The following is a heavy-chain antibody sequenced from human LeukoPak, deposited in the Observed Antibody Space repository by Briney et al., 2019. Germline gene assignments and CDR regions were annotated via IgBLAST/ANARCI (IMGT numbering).Heavy chain of an antibody. D-gene: IGHD1-1*01. CDR1: GFTFSSYE. J-gene: IGHJ4*02. CDR2: ISSSGETE. V-gene: IGHV3-48*03. Sequence: GGSLRLSCAGSGFTFSSYEMNWVRQAPGKGLEWVSHISSSGETESYADFVKGRFTISRDNAKNSLSLQMNSLRAEDTAVYYCARDQHGTRLDWGPGTLVTVSS. CDR3: ARDQHGTRLD.